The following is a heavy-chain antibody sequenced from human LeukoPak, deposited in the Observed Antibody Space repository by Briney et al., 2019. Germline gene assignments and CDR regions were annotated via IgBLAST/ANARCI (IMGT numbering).Heavy chain of an antibody. Sequence: GASVKVSCKASGGTFSSYAISWVRQAPGQGLEWMGGIIPIFGTANYAQKFQGRVTITADESTSTAYMELSSLRSEDTAVYYCARGRRWGYCSSTSCYEGLYYHYYYMDVWGKGTTVTVSS. V-gene: IGHV1-69*01. CDR2: IIPIFGTA. CDR1: GGTFSSYA. CDR3: ARGRRWGYCSSTSCYEGLYYHYYYMDV. J-gene: IGHJ6*03. D-gene: IGHD2-2*01.